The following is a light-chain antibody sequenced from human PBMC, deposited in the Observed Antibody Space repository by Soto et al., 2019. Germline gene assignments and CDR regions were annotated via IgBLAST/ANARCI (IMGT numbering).Light chain of an antibody. CDR3: SSYRLTSTLV. V-gene: IGLV2-14*01. Sequence: QSALTQPASVSGSPGQSITISCTGTSSDIGYYNYVSWYQQLPGKAPTLIIYEVINRPSGVSDRFSGSKSGNTASLTVSGLQPEDEADYYCSSYRLTSTLVFGGGTKLTVL. CDR2: EVI. CDR1: SSDIGYYNY. J-gene: IGLJ2*01.